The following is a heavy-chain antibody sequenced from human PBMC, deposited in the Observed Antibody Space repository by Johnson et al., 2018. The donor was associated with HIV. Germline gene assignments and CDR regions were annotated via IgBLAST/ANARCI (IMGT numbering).Heavy chain of an antibody. CDR3: TTDRGKWELGFSAFDI. CDR1: GFTFSSYG. D-gene: IGHD1-26*01. V-gene: IGHV3-15*01. Sequence: VQLVESGGGVVQPGRSLRLSCAASGFTFSSYGMHWVRQAPGKGLEWVGRIKIKTDGGTTDYAAPVKGRFIISRDDSRNTLSLQMNGLKTEATAVYYCTTDRGKWELGFSAFDIWGQGTLVTVSS. J-gene: IGHJ3*02. CDR2: IKIKTDGGTT.